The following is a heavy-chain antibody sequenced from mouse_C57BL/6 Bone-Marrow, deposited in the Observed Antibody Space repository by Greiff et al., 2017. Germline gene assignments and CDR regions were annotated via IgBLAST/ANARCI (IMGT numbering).Heavy chain of an antibody. V-gene: IGHV1-26*01. CDR1: GYTFTDYY. D-gene: IGHD1-1*01. CDR2: INPNNGGT. J-gene: IGHJ1*03. Sequence: EVQLQQSGPELVKPGASVKISCKASGYTFTDYYMNWVKQSHGKSLEWIGDINPNNGGTSYNQKFKGKATLTVDKPSSTAYMQLSSLTSEDSAVYYCASSHYYGSSYPFVWGTGTTVTVSS. CDR3: ASSHYYGSSYPFV.